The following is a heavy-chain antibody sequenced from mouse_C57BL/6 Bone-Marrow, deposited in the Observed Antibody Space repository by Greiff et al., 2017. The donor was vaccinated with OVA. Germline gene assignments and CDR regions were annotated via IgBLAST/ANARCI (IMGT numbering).Heavy chain of an antibody. J-gene: IGHJ4*01. D-gene: IGHD2-14*01. Sequence: QVQLKQSGAELARPGASVKLSCKASGYTFPSYGISWVKPRTGPGLEWIGEISPRSGIPYSNEKFKGKATLTADKSSSTAYMELRSLTSEDSAVYFCARGGYPYYYARDYWGQGTSVTVSS. V-gene: IGHV1-81*01. CDR1: GYTFPSYG. CDR2: ISPRSGIP. CDR3: ARGGYPYYYARDY.